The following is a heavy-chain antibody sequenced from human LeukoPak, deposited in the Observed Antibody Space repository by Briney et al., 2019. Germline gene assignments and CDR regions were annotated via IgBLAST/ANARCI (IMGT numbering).Heavy chain of an antibody. V-gene: IGHV4-34*01. CDR1: GGSFSGYY. CDR2: IYQSGST. D-gene: IGHD6-13*01. CDR3: ARRVAAAGTRFFDP. Sequence: SETLSLTCAVYGGSFSGYYWSWIRQPPGKGLEWIGTIYQSGSTYYNPSLKSRVIISVDTSKNQFTLRLSSVTAADTAVYYCARRVAAAGTRFFDPWGQGTLVTVSS. J-gene: IGHJ5*02.